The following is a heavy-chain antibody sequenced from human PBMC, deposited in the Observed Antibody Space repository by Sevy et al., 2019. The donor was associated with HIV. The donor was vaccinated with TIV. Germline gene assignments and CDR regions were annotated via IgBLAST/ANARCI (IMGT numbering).Heavy chain of an antibody. J-gene: IGHJ4*01. Sequence: SETLSLTCSVSDGSMTNNNYYWAWIRRPPGKGLEWIGSVHYGGSTHYNPSFWGRVSISVDTSKRVVSLDLSSVTSAYTAVYFCARNNSGHSFDFWGHGILVTVSS. D-gene: IGHD6-19*01. V-gene: IGHV4-39*01. CDR3: ARNNSGHSFDF. CDR1: DGSMTNNNYY. CDR2: VHYGGST.